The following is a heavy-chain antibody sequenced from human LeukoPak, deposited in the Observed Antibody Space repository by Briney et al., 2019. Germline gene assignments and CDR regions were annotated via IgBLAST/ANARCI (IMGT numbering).Heavy chain of an antibody. J-gene: IGHJ1*01. D-gene: IGHD1-7*01. V-gene: IGHV3-13*01. CDR2: ISSAGKT. Sequence: GSLRLSFSASWFTFNCFGNHWVRQGNGKGLGWVSAISSAGKTYYPGSVKGRFTISREDAKNSLYLQMNSLRDGDTAVYYCARGTGAATTYFQHWGQGTLVTVSS. CDR1: WFTFNCFG. CDR3: ARGTGAATTYFQH.